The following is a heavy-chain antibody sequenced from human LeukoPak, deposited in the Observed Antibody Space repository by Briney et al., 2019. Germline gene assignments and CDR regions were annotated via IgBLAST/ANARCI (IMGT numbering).Heavy chain of an antibody. CDR2: ISYDGSNK. D-gene: IGHD5-12*01. V-gene: IGHV3-30-3*01. J-gene: IGHJ6*03. CDR3: ARDLLYSGYDQYYYMGV. Sequence: GGSLRLSCAASGFTFSSYAMHWVRQAPGKGLEWVAVISYDGSNKYYADSVKGRITISRDNSKNTLYLQMNSLRAEDTAVYYCARDLLYSGYDQYYYMGVWGKGTTVTVSS. CDR1: GFTFSSYA.